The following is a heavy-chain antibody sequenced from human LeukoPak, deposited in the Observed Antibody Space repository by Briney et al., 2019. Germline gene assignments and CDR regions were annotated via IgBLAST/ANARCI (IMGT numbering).Heavy chain of an antibody. CDR3: ARDPVGRDGYNYVLYYYYGMDV. J-gene: IGHJ6*02. CDR1: GFTFSSYS. CDR2: ISSSSSYI. D-gene: IGHD5-12*01. V-gene: IGHV3-21*01. Sequence: GGSLRLSCAASGFTFSSYSMNWVRQAPGKGLEWVSSISSSSSYIYYADSVKGRFTISRDNAKNSLYLQMNSLRAKDTAVYYCARDPVGRDGYNYVLYYYYGMDVWGQGTTVTVSS.